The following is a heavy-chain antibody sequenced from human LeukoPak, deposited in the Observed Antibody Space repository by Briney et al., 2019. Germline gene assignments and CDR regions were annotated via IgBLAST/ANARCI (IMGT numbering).Heavy chain of an antibody. CDR1: GYSIGSGYY. CDR3: ATSYYGSGSYYSLYFDY. D-gene: IGHD3-10*01. V-gene: IGHV4-38-2*01. CDR2: IYHSGST. Sequence: SETLSLTXAVSGYSIGSGYYWGWIRQPPGKGLERIGSIYHSGSTYYNPSLQSRVTISVDTSKNQFSLKLSSVTAADTAVYYCATSYYGSGSYYSLYFDYWGQGTLVTVSS. J-gene: IGHJ4*02.